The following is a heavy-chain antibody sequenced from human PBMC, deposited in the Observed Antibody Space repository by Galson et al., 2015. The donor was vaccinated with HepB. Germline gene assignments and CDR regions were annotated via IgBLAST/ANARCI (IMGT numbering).Heavy chain of an antibody. D-gene: IGHD5-24*01. J-gene: IGHJ4*02. CDR3: ARGGFEMATNPSFDF. CDR1: GGSFNNYG. V-gene: IGHV1-69*13. CDR2: IIPIYRTA. Sequence: SVTVSCKVSGGSFNNYGLHWVRQAPGQGLQWMGGIIPIYRTANYAQKFQGRVTITADETTSTAYMELTSLRSEDTAFYYCARGGFEMATNPSFDFWGQGTLVTVSS.